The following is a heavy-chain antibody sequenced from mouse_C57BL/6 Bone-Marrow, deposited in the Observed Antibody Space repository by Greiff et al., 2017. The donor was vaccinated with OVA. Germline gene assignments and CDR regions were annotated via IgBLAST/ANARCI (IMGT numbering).Heavy chain of an antibody. Sequence: VQLQESGGGLVQPKGSLKLSCAASGFSFNTYAMNWVRQAPGKGLEWVARIRSKSNNYATYYADSVKDRFTISRDDSESMLYLQMNNLKTEDTAMYYCVRQGGLRYFDYWGQGTTLTVSS. V-gene: IGHV10-1*01. CDR3: VRQGGLRYFDY. CDR2: IRSKSNNYAT. CDR1: GFSFNTYA. J-gene: IGHJ2*01. D-gene: IGHD1-1*01.